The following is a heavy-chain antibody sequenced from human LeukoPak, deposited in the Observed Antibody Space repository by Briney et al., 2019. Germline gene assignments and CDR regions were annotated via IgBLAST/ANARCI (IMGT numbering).Heavy chain of an antibody. Sequence: KPSETLSLTCTVSGXSISSYYWSWIRQPPGKGREWIGYIYYSGSTNYNPSLKSRVTISVDTSKNQFSLKLSSVTAADTAVYYCARARGDPYYYGMDVWGQGTTVTVSS. CDR1: GXSISSYY. D-gene: IGHD3-10*01. J-gene: IGHJ6*02. CDR3: ARARGDPYYYGMDV. V-gene: IGHV4-59*01. CDR2: IYYSGST.